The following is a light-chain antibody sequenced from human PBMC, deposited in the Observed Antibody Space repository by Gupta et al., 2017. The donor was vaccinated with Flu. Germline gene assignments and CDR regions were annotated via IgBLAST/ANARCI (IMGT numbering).Light chain of an antibody. Sequence: DIQMAQSPSTLSASVGDRVTITCLASQSISSWLAWYQQKPGKAPKLLIYKASSLESGVPSRFSGSGSGTEFTLTISSLQPGDFATYYCQQYKSYPWTFGQGTKVEIK. J-gene: IGKJ1*01. CDR3: QQYKSYPWT. CDR2: KAS. V-gene: IGKV1-5*03. CDR1: QSISSW.